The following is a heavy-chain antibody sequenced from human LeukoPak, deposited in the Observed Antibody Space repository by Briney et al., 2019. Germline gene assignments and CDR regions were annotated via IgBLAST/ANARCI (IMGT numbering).Heavy chain of an antibody. D-gene: IGHD6-13*01. CDR1: GFTFSSYW. V-gene: IGHV3-30*03. CDR3: ARAAAIAAAGTRLEIEYFQH. Sequence: GGSLRLSCAVSGFTFSSYWMHWVRQAPGKGLEWVAVISYDGSNKYYADSVKGRFTISRDNSKNTLYLQMNSLRAEDTAVYYCARAAAIAAAGTRLEIEYFQHWARAPWSPSPQ. J-gene: IGHJ1*01. CDR2: ISYDGSNK.